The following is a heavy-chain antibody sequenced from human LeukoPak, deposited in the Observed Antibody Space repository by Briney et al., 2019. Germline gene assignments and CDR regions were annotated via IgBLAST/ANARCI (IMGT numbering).Heavy chain of an antibody. CDR2: IYYTGTT. V-gene: IGHV4-59*01. Sequence: SETLSLTCTVSGASISSYYWSWIRQPPGKGLEWIGYIYYTGTTKFNPSLRSRLTISLDTPSNQFSLKLNSVTAADTAVYFCASYSSGWFDPWGQGTLVTVSS. D-gene: IGHD2-21*01. CDR3: ASYSSGWFDP. J-gene: IGHJ5*02. CDR1: GASISSYY.